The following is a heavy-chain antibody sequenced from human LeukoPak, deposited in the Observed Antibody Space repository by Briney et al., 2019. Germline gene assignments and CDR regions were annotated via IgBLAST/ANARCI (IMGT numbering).Heavy chain of an antibody. CDR3: ARTGTTVTNWFDP. Sequence: SETLSLTCTVSGGSISSDSYYWSWIRQPAGKGLEWIGRIYTSGSTSYNPSLKSRVTISVDTSKDQFSLKLSSVTAADTAVYYCARTGTTVTNWFDPWGQGTLVTVS. D-gene: IGHD4-17*01. CDR2: IYTSGST. J-gene: IGHJ5*02. CDR1: GGSISSDSYY. V-gene: IGHV4-61*02.